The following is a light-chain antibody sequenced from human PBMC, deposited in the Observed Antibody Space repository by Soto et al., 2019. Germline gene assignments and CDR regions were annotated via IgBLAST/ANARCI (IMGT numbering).Light chain of an antibody. Sequence: EIVLTQSPGTLSLSPGERATLSCRASQSVSSSYLAWYQQKPGQAPRLLIYGASSRATGIPHRFSGSGSGTDFTLTISRLEPEDFAVYYCQQYVSSPLTFGGGTKVEI. J-gene: IGKJ4*01. CDR1: QSVSSSY. V-gene: IGKV3-20*01. CDR2: GAS. CDR3: QQYVSSPLT.